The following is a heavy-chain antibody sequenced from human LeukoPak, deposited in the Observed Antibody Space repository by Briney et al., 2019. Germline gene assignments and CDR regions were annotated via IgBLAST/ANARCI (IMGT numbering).Heavy chain of an antibody. J-gene: IGHJ4*02. CDR1: GGSFSGYY. CDR2: IFYSGTT. V-gene: IGHV4-59*01. CDR3: ARIGSYSFDS. Sequence: PSETLSLTCAVYGGSFSGYYWSWIRQPPGQGLEWIGYIFYSGTTNYSPSLKSRVTISVDTSKNHFSLKLSSVTAADTAVYYCARIGSYSFDSWGQGALVTVSS. D-gene: IGHD1-1*01.